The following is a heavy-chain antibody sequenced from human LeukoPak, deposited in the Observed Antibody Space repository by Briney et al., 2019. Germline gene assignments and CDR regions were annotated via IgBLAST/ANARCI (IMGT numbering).Heavy chain of an antibody. V-gene: IGHV3-48*02. J-gene: IGHJ4*02. CDR3: ARGYCSGDCFTLFDY. Sequence: GGSLRLSCAGSGFTFSSDSMNWVRQAPGKGLEWVSYISSSGNAKHYVDSVKGRFTISRDNAKNSVYLQMNSLRNEDTAVYYCARGYCSGDCFTLFDYWGQGTLVTVSS. CDR1: GFTFSSDS. D-gene: IGHD2-21*02. CDR2: ISSSGNAK.